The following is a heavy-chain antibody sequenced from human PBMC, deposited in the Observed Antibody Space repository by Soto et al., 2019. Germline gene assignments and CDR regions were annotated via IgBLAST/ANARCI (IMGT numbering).Heavy chain of an antibody. J-gene: IGHJ3*01. CDR2: ISGGGGNT. D-gene: IGHD2-21*02. V-gene: IGHV3-23*01. CDR3: AKGFIVVVTVLRPDDAFDV. Sequence: DVQLLESGGGLVQPGGSLRLFCATSGFTFGNYGMNWVRQAPGKGLEWVSGISGGGGNTYYADSVKGRFTISRDPSENTVFLEMNSLRAEDTAVYYCAKGFIVVVTVLRPDDAFDVWGQGTLVTVSS. CDR1: GFTFGNYG.